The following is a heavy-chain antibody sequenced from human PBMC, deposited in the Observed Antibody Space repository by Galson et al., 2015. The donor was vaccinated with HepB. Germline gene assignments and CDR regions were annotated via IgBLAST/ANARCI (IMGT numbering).Heavy chain of an antibody. J-gene: IGHJ4*02. CDR2: IIPILGIA. CDR1: GGTFSSYT. Sequence: SVKVSCKASGGTFSSYTISWVRQAPGQGLEWMGRIIPILGIANYAQKFQGRVTITADKSTSTAYMELSSLRSEDTAVYYCARVTSGSVRSAFDYWGQGTLVTVSS. D-gene: IGHD3-10*02. V-gene: IGHV1-69*02. CDR3: ARVTSGSVRSAFDY.